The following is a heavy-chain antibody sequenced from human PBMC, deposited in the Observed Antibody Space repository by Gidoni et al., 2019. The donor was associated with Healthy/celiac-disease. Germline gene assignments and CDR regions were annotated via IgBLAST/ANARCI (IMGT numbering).Heavy chain of an antibody. J-gene: IGHJ3*02. CDR1: GGSISSSSYY. CDR3: NAGELLRAFDI. V-gene: IGHV4-39*01. D-gene: IGHD1-26*01. CDR2: IYYSGST. Sequence: QLQLQESGPGLVKPSETLSLTCTVSGGSISSSSYYWGWIRQPPGKGLEWIGSIYYSGSTYYNPSLKSRVTISVDTSKNQFSLKLSSVTAADTAVYYCNAGELLRAFDIWGQGTMVTVSS.